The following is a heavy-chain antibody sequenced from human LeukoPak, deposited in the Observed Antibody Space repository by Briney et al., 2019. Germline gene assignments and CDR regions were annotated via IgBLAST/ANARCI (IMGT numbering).Heavy chain of an antibody. CDR3: ARGPRRQPWYFDL. CDR1: GYTFTSYD. CDR2: ISAYNGNT. J-gene: IGHJ2*01. V-gene: IGHV1-18*01. Sequence: ASVKVSCKASGYTFTSYDINWVRQATGQGLEWMGWISAYNGNTNYAQKLQGRVTMTTDTSTSTAYMELRSLRSDDTAVYYCARGPRRQPWYFDLWGRGTLVTVSS. D-gene: IGHD6-13*01.